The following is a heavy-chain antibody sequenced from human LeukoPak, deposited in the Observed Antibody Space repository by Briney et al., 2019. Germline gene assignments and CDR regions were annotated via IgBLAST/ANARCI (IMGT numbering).Heavy chain of an antibody. CDR2: ISGSGGST. J-gene: IGHJ3*02. CDR1: GFTFSSYA. CDR3: ARAPSHGAFDI. Sequence: GGSLRLSCAASGFTFSSYAMSWVRQAPGKGLEWVSAISGSGGSTYYADSVKGRFTISRDNAKNPLYLQMSSLRAEDTAVYYCARAPSHGAFDIWGQGTRVTVSS. V-gene: IGHV3-23*01.